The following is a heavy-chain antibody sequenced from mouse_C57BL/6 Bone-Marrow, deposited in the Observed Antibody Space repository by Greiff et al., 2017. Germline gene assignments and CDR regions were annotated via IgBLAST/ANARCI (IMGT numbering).Heavy chain of an antibody. CDR3: ERGSYGSSYGSRYFDV. Sequence: VHLVESDAELVKPGASVKISCKVSGYTFTDYTIPWMKQRPEQGLEWIGYIYPSGGSTKYNEKFKGKTTLTADKSSSTAYMQLNSLTSEDSAVYFCERGSYGSSYGSRYFDVWGTGTTVTVSS. CDR1: GYTFTDYT. V-gene: IGHV1-78*01. J-gene: IGHJ1*03. CDR2: IYPSGGST. D-gene: IGHD1-1*01.